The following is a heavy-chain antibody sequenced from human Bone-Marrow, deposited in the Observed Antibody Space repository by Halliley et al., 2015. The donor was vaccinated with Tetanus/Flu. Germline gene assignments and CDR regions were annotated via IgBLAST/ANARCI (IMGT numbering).Heavy chain of an antibody. CDR3: ARDVPMNYYDSSGSYIGSVRYFDF. Sequence: TLSFTCTVSGGSINSFYWSWIRQSPGKGLEWIGYVYSSGSTNYNPSLKSRVTLSVDTAKNQFSLRLSSVTAADTAVYYCARDVPMNYYDSSGSYIGSVRYFDFWGRGTLVTVSS. D-gene: IGHD3-22*01. J-gene: IGHJ2*01. CDR1: GGSINSFY. CDR2: VYSSGST. V-gene: IGHV4-59*01.